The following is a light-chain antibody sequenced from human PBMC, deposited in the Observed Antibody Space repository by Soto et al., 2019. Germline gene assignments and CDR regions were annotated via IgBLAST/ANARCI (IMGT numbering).Light chain of an antibody. V-gene: IGLV2-14*01. Sequence: QSVLTQPASVSGSPGQSIIISCTGSSSDVGGYNFVSWYQQHPGKAPKLMIYEVSNRHSGVSNRFSGSKSGNTASLSISGLQAEDEAEYYCSSYTSNSTRVFGTGTKLTVL. CDR1: SSDVGGYNF. CDR3: SSYTSNSTRV. J-gene: IGLJ1*01. CDR2: EVS.